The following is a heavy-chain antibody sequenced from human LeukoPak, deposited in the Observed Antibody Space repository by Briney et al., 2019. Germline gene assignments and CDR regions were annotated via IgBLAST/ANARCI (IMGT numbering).Heavy chain of an antibody. D-gene: IGHD5-18*01. Sequence: PGGSLRLSCAASGFTFSSHWMHWVRQAPGKGLVWVSHINRDGSSTSYADSVKGRFTISRDSAKNTLYLQMNSLRAEDTAVYYCARVDTAMGNWFDPWGQGTLVTVSS. J-gene: IGHJ5*02. CDR1: GFTFSSHW. CDR3: ARVDTAMGNWFDP. V-gene: IGHV3-74*01. CDR2: INRDGSST.